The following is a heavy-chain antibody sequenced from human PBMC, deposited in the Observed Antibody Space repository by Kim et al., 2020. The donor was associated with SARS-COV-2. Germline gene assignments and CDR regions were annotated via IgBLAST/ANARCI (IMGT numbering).Heavy chain of an antibody. CDR1: GFTFSDYY. CDR2: ISSSSSYT. D-gene: IGHD5-18*01. V-gene: IGHV3-11*05. CDR3: AREQIQLWPTYYYYYGMDV. J-gene: IGHJ6*02. Sequence: GGSLRLSCAASGFTFSDYYMSWIRQAPGKGLEWVSYISSSSSYTNYADSVKGRFTISRDNAKNSLYLQMNSLRAEDTAVYYCAREQIQLWPTYYYYYGMDVWGQGTTVTVSS.